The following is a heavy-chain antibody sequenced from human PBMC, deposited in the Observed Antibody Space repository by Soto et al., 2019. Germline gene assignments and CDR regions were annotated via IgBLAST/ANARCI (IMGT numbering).Heavy chain of an antibody. Sequence: QVQLVQSGAEVKKPGSSVTVSCKASGGTFSSYTISWVRQAPGQGLEWMGGIIPIFGTANYAQKFQGRVTITADESTSTADMELSSLRSEGTAVYYCARGNHRWLQVWYFDLWGRGTLVTVSS. D-gene: IGHD5-12*01. CDR3: ARGNHRWLQVWYFDL. J-gene: IGHJ2*01. CDR2: IIPIFGTA. CDR1: GGTFSSYT. V-gene: IGHV1-69*12.